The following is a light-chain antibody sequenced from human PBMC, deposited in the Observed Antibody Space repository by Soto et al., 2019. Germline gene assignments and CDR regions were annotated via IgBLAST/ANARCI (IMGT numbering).Light chain of an antibody. Sequence: SALTQPASVSGSPGRSITISCTGTSRDVGGYNYVSWYQQHPGKAPKLMIYDVSNRPSGVSNRFSGSKSGNTASLTISGLQAEDEADYYCSSYTSSSTPYVFGTGTKVTVL. CDR1: SRDVGGYNY. CDR3: SSYTSSSTPYV. CDR2: DVS. V-gene: IGLV2-14*01. J-gene: IGLJ1*01.